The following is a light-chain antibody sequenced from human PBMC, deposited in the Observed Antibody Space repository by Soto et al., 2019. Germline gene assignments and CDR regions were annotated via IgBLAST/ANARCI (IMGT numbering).Light chain of an antibody. CDR1: SSNLGAGYD. V-gene: IGLV1-40*01. CDR3: QDYDYSLTASV. J-gene: IGLJ3*02. CDR2: GNR. Sequence: QLVLTQPPSVSGAPGQRVTISCTGNSSNLGAGYDVHWYQQLPGAAPKLVIFGNRNRPSGVPERFSGSKSGTSASLAITGLHDEDEAYYYCQDYDYSLTASVFGGGTQLTVL.